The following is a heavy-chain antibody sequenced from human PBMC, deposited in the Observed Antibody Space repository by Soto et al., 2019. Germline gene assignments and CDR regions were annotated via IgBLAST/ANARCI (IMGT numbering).Heavy chain of an antibody. Sequence: SETLSLTCAVSGGSISSGGYSWSWIRQPPGKGLEWIAYIYYNESTYYNPSLKSRVAISVDTSKNQFSLKLSSVTAADTAVYYCARQRKLRYFDWLPRGWFDPWGQGTLVTVSS. CDR2: IYYNEST. J-gene: IGHJ5*02. V-gene: IGHV4-30-2*03. CDR1: GGSISSGGYS. CDR3: ARQRKLRYFDWLPRGWFDP. D-gene: IGHD3-9*01.